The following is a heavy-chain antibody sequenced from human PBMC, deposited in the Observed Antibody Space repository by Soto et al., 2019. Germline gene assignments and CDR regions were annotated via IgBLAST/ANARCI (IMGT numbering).Heavy chain of an antibody. V-gene: IGHV3-30-3*01. J-gene: IGHJ4*02. Sequence: QVQLVESGGGVVQPGRSLRLPCAASGFTFSSYAMHWVRQAPGKGLEWVAVISYDGSNKYYADSVKGRFTISRDNSKNTLYLQMNSLRAEDTAVYYCARDSEVYWGQGTLVTVSS. CDR1: GFTFSSYA. CDR2: ISYDGSNK. D-gene: IGHD1-26*01. CDR3: ARDSEVY.